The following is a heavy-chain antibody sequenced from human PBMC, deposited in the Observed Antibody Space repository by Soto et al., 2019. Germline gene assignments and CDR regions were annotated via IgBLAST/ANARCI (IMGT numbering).Heavy chain of an antibody. CDR1: GGSISGSSW. CDR3: AREGPDCITTSCSSGGMDV. J-gene: IGHJ6*02. CDR2: IYHSGST. Sequence: QVQLQESGPGLVKPSGTLSLTCAVSGGSISGSSWWSWVRQPPGKGLEWIGDIYHSGSTNYNPSXXRRVPITVDEXXNXFXXKVTSVTAADTAVYYCAREGPDCITTSCSSGGMDVWGQGTTVTVSS. D-gene: IGHD2-2*01. V-gene: IGHV4-4*02.